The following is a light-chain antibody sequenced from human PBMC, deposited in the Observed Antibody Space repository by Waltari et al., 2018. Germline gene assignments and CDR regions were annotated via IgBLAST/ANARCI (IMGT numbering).Light chain of an antibody. CDR2: DVN. CDR1: SSDVGGYHY. CDR3: CSYAGSYILV. J-gene: IGLJ2*01. V-gene: IGLV2-11*01. Sequence: QSALTQPRSVSGSPGQSVTIPCTGTSSDVGGYHYVPWYQQHPGKAPKLMIYDVNQRPSGVPDRFSGSKSGNTASLTISGLQAEDEADFYCCSYAGSYILVFGGGTKLTVL.